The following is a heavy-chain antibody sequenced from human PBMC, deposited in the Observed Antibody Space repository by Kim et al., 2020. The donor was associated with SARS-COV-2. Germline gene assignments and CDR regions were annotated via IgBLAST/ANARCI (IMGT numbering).Heavy chain of an antibody. Sequence: NYNPSLKSRVTIAVDTSKNQVSLVLSYVTAADTAVYFCARGSTVVSGRDYWGQGVLVTVSS. J-gene: IGHJ4*02. CDR3: ARGSTVVSGRDY. V-gene: IGHV4-34*01. D-gene: IGHD2-21*01.